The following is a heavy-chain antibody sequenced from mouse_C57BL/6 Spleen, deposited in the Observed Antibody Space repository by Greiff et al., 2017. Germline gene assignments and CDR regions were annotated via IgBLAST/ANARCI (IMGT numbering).Heavy chain of an antibody. J-gene: IGHJ3*01. CDR1: GYTFPSYW. CDR3: ARSSYSNYGGFAY. D-gene: IGHD2-5*01. V-gene: IGHV1-52*01. Sequence: QVQLQQPGAELVRPGSSVKLSCKASGYTFPSYWMHWVKQRPIQGLEWIGNIDPSDSETHYNQKFKDKATLTVDKSSSTAYMQLSSLTSEDSAVYFGARSSYSNYGGFAYWGQGTLVTVSA. CDR2: IDPSDSET.